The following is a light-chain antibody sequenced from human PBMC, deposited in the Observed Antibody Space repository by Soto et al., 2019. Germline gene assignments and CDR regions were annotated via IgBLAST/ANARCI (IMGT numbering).Light chain of an antibody. CDR2: WAS. CDR3: QQYFSTPYT. Sequence: DIVMTQSPDSLAVSLGERATINCKSSQSILFNSNNKNYLVWHQQRPGQSPKLLLYWASSREPGVPDRFSGSGSGTDFTLTISSLQADDVAVYYCQQYFSTPYTFGQGTKVEI. CDR1: QSILFNSNNKNY. J-gene: IGKJ2*01. V-gene: IGKV4-1*01.